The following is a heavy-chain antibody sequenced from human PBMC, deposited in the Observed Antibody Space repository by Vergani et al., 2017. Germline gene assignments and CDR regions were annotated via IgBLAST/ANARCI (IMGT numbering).Heavy chain of an antibody. CDR2: ISYDGSNK. J-gene: IGHJ4*02. Sequence: QVQLVESGGGVVQPGRSLRLSCAASGFTFSSYAMHWVRQAPGKGLEWVAVISYDGSNKYYADSVKGRFTISRDNSKNTLYLQMNSLRAEDTAVYYCAKTTVTTSGNVDYWGQGTLVTVSS. CDR3: AKTTVTTSGNVDY. V-gene: IGHV3-30-3*01. CDR1: GFTFSSYA. D-gene: IGHD4-11*01.